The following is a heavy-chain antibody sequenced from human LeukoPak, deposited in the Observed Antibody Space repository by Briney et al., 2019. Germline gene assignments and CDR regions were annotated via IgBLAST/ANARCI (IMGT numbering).Heavy chain of an antibody. J-gene: IGHJ6*03. Sequence: PSETLSLTCTVSGASINSGSYYWNWIRQSAGKGLEWIGHIYTTGSTNCKPSLKSRVTISLDTSKNQFSLKLNSVTAADTAVYYCARGAGYPDYYYYMDVWGKGTTVTVSS. V-gene: IGHV4-61*09. CDR1: GASINSGSYY. CDR2: IYTTGST. D-gene: IGHD3-16*02. CDR3: ARGAGYPDYYYYMDV.